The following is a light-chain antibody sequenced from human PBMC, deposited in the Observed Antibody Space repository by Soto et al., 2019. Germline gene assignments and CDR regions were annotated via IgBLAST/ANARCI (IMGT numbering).Light chain of an antibody. Sequence: ESVLAQSPDTLSLSPGEGATLSCRSSQTVISNYLAWYQKTPGQAPRLLIYGASNRATGIPDRFRGSGSGTDFTLTMRRVEPEDSAMYFCQKYDTSPYTFGQGTKLEIK. CDR1: QTVISNY. J-gene: IGKJ2*01. V-gene: IGKV3-20*01. CDR2: GAS. CDR3: QKYDTSPYT.